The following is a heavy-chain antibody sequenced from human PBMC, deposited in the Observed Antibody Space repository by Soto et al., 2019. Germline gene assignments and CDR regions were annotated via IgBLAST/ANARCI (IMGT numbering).Heavy chain of an antibody. V-gene: IGHV4-34*01. Sequence: QVQLQQWGAGLLKPSETLSLTCAVYGGFVTSGSYYWSWIRQPPGKGLEWIAEMSHSGGTHFNLALWRRFPISVDTAKNEFPVKMRSVTAADTALYYSARGGRVTATTVVDYFEIWGPGTMVTVPS. CDR1: GGFVTSGSYY. D-gene: IGHD2-21*02. CDR2: MSHSGGT. J-gene: IGHJ3*02. CDR3: ARGGRVTATTVVDYFEI.